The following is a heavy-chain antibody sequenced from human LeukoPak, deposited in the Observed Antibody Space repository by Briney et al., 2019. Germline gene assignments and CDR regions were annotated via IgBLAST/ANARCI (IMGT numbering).Heavy chain of an antibody. Sequence: SETLSLTCAVYGGSFSGYYWSWIRQPPGKGLEWIGEINHSGSTNYNPSLKSRVTISVDTSKNQFSLKLSSVIAADTAVYYCASEDAYCGGDCYPYWGQGTLVTVSS. V-gene: IGHV4-34*01. J-gene: IGHJ4*02. CDR2: INHSGST. CDR1: GGSFSGYY. D-gene: IGHD2-21*02. CDR3: ASEDAYCGGDCYPY.